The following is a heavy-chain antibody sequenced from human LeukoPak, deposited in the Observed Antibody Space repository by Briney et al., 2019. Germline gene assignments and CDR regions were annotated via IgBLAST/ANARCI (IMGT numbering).Heavy chain of an antibody. D-gene: IGHD5-12*01. CDR3: ARVYSGYHDAFDI. CDR2: ISSSSSYI. J-gene: IGHJ3*02. V-gene: IGHV3-21*01. CDR1: GVTFSSYA. Sequence: GGSLRLSCATSGVTFSSYAVGWVRQAPGKGLEWVSSISSSSSYIYYADSVKGRFTISRDNAKNSLYLQMTSLRAEDTAVYYCARVYSGYHDAFDIWGQGTMVTVSS.